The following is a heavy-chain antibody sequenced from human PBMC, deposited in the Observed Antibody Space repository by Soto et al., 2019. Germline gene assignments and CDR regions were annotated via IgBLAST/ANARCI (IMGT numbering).Heavy chain of an antibody. J-gene: IGHJ6*02. V-gene: IGHV3-66*01. Sequence: SLRLSCAASGFTVSSNYMSWVRQAPGKGLEWVSVIYSGGSTYYADSVKGRFTISRDNSKNTLYLQMNSLRAEDPAVYYCARYPRPYGDYVAGYYGMDVWGQGTTVTVSS. D-gene: IGHD4-17*01. CDR1: GFTVSSNY. CDR3: ARYPRPYGDYVAGYYGMDV. CDR2: IYSGGST.